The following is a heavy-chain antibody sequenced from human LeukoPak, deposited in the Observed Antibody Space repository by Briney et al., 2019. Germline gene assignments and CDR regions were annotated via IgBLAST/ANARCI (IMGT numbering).Heavy chain of an antibody. Sequence: PSETLSLTCTVSGGSISSSSYYWGWIRQPPGKGLEWIGSIYYSGSTYYNPSLKSRVTISVDTSKNQFSLKLSSVTAADTAVYYCARFDIVVAGAAFDIWGQGTMVTVSS. CDR1: GGSISSSSYY. CDR2: IYYSGST. CDR3: ARFDIVVAGAAFDI. J-gene: IGHJ3*02. D-gene: IGHD2-2*01. V-gene: IGHV4-39*07.